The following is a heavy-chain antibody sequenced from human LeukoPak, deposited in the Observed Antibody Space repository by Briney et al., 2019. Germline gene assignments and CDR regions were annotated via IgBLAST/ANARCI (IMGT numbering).Heavy chain of an antibody. J-gene: IGHJ6*02. CDR2: INYSGST. D-gene: IGHD3-10*01. Sequence: SETLSLTCAVYGGSFSGYYWSWIRQPPGKGLEWIGEINYSGSTNYNPSLKSRVTISVDTSKNQFSLKLSSVTAADTAVYYCARARSGSSYYYGMDVWGQGTTVTVSS. CDR3: ARARSGSSYYYGMDV. CDR1: GGSFSGYY. V-gene: IGHV4-34*01.